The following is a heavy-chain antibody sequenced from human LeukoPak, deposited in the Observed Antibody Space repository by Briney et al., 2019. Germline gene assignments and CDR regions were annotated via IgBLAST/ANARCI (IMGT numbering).Heavy chain of an antibody. CDR2: ISSSSRYI. Sequence: PGGSLRLSCAVSGFTLSSYSLNWVRQAPGKGLEWVSSISSSSRYIYYPDSVMGRFTVSRDNAKNSLYLQMNSLRAEDTALYYCAKDGGGSYSRVGYYFDYWGQGTLVTVSS. D-gene: IGHD1-26*01. J-gene: IGHJ4*02. V-gene: IGHV3-21*04. CDR3: AKDGGGSYSRVGYYFDY. CDR1: GFTLSSYS.